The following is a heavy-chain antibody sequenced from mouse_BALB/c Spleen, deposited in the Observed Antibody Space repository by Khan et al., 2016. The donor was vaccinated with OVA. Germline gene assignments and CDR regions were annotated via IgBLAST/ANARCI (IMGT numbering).Heavy chain of an antibody. J-gene: IGHJ4*01. V-gene: IGHV3-2*02. Sequence: EVKLLESGPGLVKPSQSLSLTCTVTGYSITSDYAWNWIRQFPGNKLEWMGYISYSGSTNYNPALKSRISIPRATSKNQFFLQLNSVTTEDTATDYCARDGSRYNYAMDYWGQGTSVTVSS. CDR3: ARDGSRYNYAMDY. CDR2: ISYSGST. CDR1: GYSITSDYA. D-gene: IGHD2-3*01.